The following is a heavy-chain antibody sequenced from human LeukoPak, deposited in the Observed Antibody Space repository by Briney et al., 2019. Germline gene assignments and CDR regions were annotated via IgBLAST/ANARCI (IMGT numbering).Heavy chain of an antibody. CDR2: INPNSGGT. V-gene: IGHV1-2*02. Sequence: AASVKVSCKASGYTFTGYYMHWVRQAPGQGLEWMGWINPNSGGTNYAQKFQGRVTMTRDMSTSTVYMELSSLRSEDTAVYYCARDSHGYNSPFCDYWGQGTLVTVSS. D-gene: IGHD5-24*01. CDR1: GYTFTGYY. CDR3: ARDSHGYNSPFCDY. J-gene: IGHJ4*02.